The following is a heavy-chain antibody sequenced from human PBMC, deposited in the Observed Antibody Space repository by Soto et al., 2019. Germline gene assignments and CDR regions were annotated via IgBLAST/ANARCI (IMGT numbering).Heavy chain of an antibody. CDR2: FDSEDGET. V-gene: IGHV1-24*01. CDR3: ATPPWYYDSSGYYYKY. Sequence: GASVKVSCKVSGYTLTELSMHWVRQAPGKGLEWMGGFDSEDGETTYAQKFQGRVTMTEDTSTDTAYMELSSLRSEDTAVYYRATPPWYYDSSGYYYKYWGQGTLVTVSS. J-gene: IGHJ4*02. D-gene: IGHD3-22*01. CDR1: GYTLTELS.